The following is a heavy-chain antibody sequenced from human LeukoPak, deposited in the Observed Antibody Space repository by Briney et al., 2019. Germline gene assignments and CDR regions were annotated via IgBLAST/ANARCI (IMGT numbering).Heavy chain of an antibody. J-gene: IGHJ6*03. CDR1: GFTFSSYE. Sequence: GGSLRLSCAASGFTFSSYEMNWVRQAPGKGLEWVSYISSSGSTIYYADSVKGRFTISRDNAKNSLYLQMNSLRAEDTAVYYCARPEYSSGWYYYYYMDVWGKGTTVTVSS. V-gene: IGHV3-48*03. CDR2: ISSSGSTI. CDR3: ARPEYSSGWYYYYYMDV. D-gene: IGHD6-19*01.